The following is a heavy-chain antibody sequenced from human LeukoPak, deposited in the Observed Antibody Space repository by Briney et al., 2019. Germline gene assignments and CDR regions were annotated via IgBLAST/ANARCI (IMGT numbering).Heavy chain of an antibody. D-gene: IGHD1-1*01. CDR1: GFTFSSYW. V-gene: IGHV3-74*01. CDR3: ARGDGTFDY. Sequence: GGSLRLSCAASGFTFSSYWVHWVRQAPGKGLVWVSRINNDGSSTRYADSVKGRFTISRDNAKNTLYLQMNTLRAEDTAVYYCARGDGTFDYWGQGTLVTVSS. J-gene: IGHJ4*02. CDR2: INNDGSST.